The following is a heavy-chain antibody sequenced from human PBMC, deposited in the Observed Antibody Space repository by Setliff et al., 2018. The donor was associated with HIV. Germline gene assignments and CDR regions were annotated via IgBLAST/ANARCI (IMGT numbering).Heavy chain of an antibody. CDR2: INPSGGST. CDR3: ARGTAPRPASVLEFLEWLFPNWFDP. CDR1: GYTFTSYY. J-gene: IGHJ5*02. Sequence: GASVKVSCKASGYTFTSYYMHWVRQAPGQGLEWMGIINPSGGSTSHAQKFQGRVTMTRDTSISTAYMELSSLRSDDTAVYYCARGTAPRPASVLEFLEWLFPNWFDPWGQGTLVTVSS. V-gene: IGHV1-46*01. D-gene: IGHD3-3*02.